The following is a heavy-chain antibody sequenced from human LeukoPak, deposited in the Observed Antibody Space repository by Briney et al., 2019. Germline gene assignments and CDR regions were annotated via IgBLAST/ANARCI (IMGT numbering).Heavy chain of an antibody. J-gene: IGHJ2*01. CDR3: AREGIVVVTDPHWCFDL. CDR1: GFTFSSYW. Sequence: GGSRRLSCAASGFTFSSYWMSWVRQAPGKGLEWVANIKQDGSEKVYVDSVEGRFIISRDNAKNSLYLQMNGLRAEDTAVYYCAREGIVVVTDPHWCFDLWGSGTPVSPSS. V-gene: IGHV3-7*05. D-gene: IGHD2-21*02. CDR2: IKQDGSEK.